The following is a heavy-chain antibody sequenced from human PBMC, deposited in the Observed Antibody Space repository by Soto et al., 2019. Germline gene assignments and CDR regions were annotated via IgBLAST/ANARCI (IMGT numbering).Heavy chain of an antibody. V-gene: IGHV4-39*01. CDR2: IHQTGST. J-gene: IGHJ4*01. CDR3: AAMLIVGAPPYYFEY. D-gene: IGHD1-26*01. CDR1: NGSISSPIYY. Sequence: NPSGTLSLTCTVSNGSISSPIYYWGWIRQPPGKGLEWIGSIHQTGSTYYNPSLQGRVTISVDTPKKQFSLILSSVTAADTAVYYCAAMLIVGAPPYYFEYWDEGNLVTVSS.